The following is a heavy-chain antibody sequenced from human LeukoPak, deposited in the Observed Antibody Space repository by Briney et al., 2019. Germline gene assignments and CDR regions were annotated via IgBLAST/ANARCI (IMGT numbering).Heavy chain of an antibody. J-gene: IGHJ4*02. Sequence: SETLSLTCSVSGFSLRSGHFWAWIRQTPARGLEWIGSIGNLHRGGHGDTYYNPSLKSRVSLSADTSRNQFSLKLSSVTAADTAVYYCARGQGSGSYTFDYWGQGTLVTVSS. V-gene: IGHV4-38-2*02. D-gene: IGHD1-26*01. CDR2: IGNLHRGGHGDT. CDR1: GFSLRSGHF. CDR3: ARGQGSGSYTFDY.